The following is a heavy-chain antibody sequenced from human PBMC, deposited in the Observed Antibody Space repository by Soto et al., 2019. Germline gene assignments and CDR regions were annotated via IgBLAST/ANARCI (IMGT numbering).Heavy chain of an antibody. D-gene: IGHD4-17*01. CDR1: GGSISSEDYY. J-gene: IGHJ4*02. V-gene: IGHV4-30-4*01. Sequence: QVQLHESGPGLVKPSQTLSLTCTVSGGSISSEDYYWNWIRQPPGKGLEWIGYIYSSGTTSYNPSLESRVTVSVDTSKNQFSLEVTSVTAADTAVYYCARLGPDYGDDGAMEHYIFDYWGQGTLVTVSS. CDR3: ARLGPDYGDDGAMEHYIFDY. CDR2: IYSSGTT.